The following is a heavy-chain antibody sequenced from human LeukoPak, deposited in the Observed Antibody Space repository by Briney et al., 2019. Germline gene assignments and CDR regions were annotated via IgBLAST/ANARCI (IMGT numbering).Heavy chain of an antibody. CDR2: IRSDGSTK. V-gene: IGHV3-30*02. Sequence: GGSLRLSCAASGFIFSSYGMHWVRQAPGKGLEWVAFIRSDGSTKFYADSVKGRFTISRDNSKNTLYLQINGLRGEDTAVCYCAKDEVTSTSQQQLAWYFDYWGQGTLVTVSS. J-gene: IGHJ4*02. CDR3: AKDEVTSTSQQQLAWYFDY. D-gene: IGHD6-13*01. CDR1: GFIFSSYG.